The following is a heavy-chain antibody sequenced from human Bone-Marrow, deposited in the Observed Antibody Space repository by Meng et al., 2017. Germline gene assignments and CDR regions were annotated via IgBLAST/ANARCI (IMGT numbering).Heavy chain of an antibody. V-gene: IGHV3-30-3*01. J-gene: IGHJ4*02. CDR2: ISYDGSNK. CDR1: GFMFSSYA. CDR3: ARDLDY. Sequence: VQLVESGGGLVQPGMSLRLSCAASGFMFSSYAMHWVRQAPGKGMVWVAVISYDGSNKYYADSVKGRFTISRDNSNNTLYLQMISLRAEDTAVYYCARDLDYWGQGTLVTVSS.